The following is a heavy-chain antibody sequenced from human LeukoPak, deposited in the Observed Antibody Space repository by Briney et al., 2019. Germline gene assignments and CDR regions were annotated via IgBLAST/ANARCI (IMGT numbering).Heavy chain of an antibody. J-gene: IGHJ4*02. CDR3: AKEYCSNSVCHSLDY. D-gene: IGHD2-8*01. Sequence: GGSLRLSCAASGFTFSSSGMHWVRQAPGKGLEWVAVISCDGSNKYYADSVKGRFTFSRDNSKNTLYLQMNSLRAEDTAVYYCAKEYCSNSVCHSLDYWGQGTLVTVSS. CDR2: ISCDGSNK. V-gene: IGHV3-30*18. CDR1: GFTFSSSG.